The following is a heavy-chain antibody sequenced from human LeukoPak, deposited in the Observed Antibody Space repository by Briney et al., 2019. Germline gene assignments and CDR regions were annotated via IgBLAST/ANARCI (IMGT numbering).Heavy chain of an antibody. V-gene: IGHV1-46*01. CDR1: GYTFTSYY. CDR2: INPSGGST. J-gene: IGHJ3*02. D-gene: IGHD2-15*01. CDR3: AREARDIVVVVAAMSPNDAFDI. Sequence: VASVKVSCKASGYTFTSYYMHWVRQAPGQGLEWMGIINPSGGSTSYAQKFQGRVTMTRDTSTSTVYMELSSLRSEDTAVYYCAREARDIVVVVAAMSPNDAFDIWGQGTMVTVSS.